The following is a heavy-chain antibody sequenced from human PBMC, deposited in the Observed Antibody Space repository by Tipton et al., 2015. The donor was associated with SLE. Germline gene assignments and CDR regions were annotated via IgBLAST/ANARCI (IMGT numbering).Heavy chain of an antibody. CDR1: GGSISSYY. CDR2: IYYSGST. V-gene: IGHV4-59*08. Sequence: TLSLTCTVSGGSISSYYWSWIRQPPGKGLEWIGYIYYSGSTNYNPSLKSRVTISLATSKNQFSLKLSSVTAADTAVYYCARRGDGYTIFDYWGQGTLVPVSS. D-gene: IGHD5-24*01. J-gene: IGHJ4*02. CDR3: ARRGDGYTIFDY.